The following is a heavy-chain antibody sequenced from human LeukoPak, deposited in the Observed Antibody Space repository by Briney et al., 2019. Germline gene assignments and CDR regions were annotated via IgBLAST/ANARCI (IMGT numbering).Heavy chain of an antibody. D-gene: IGHD3-10*01. CDR1: GFTFSSYA. CDR2: ISGSGGST. V-gene: IGHV3-23*01. CDR3: AKQGTMVRGVIAWFNP. J-gene: IGHJ5*02. Sequence: GGSLRLSCAASGFTFSSYAMSWVRQAPGKGLEWVSAISGSGGSTYYADYVKGRFTISRDNSKNTLYLQMNSLRAEDTAVYYCAKQGTMVRGVIAWFNPWGQGTLVTVSS.